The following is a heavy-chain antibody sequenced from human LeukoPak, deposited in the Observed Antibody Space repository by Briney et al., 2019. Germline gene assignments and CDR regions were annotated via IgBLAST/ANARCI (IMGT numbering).Heavy chain of an antibody. Sequence: GGSLRLSCAASGFTFSTYALHWVRQAPGKGLEWVALISFDGSNKYYADSVKGRFTISRDNTKNTVFLQMNSLRDEDTAAYYCARSPGIVAAVNQWGQRTLVTVSS. D-gene: IGHD6-13*01. J-gene: IGHJ4*02. CDR3: ARSPGIVAAVNQ. CDR2: ISFDGSNK. V-gene: IGHV3-30-3*01. CDR1: GFTFSTYA.